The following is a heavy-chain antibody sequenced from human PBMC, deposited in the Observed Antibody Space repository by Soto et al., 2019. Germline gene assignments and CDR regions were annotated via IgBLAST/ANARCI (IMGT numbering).Heavy chain of an antibody. CDR2: ISSSSSYI. V-gene: IGHV3-21*05. CDR1: GFTFSSYS. Sequence: GGSLRLSCAASGFTFSSYSMNWVRQAPGKGLEWVSYISSSSSYIYYADSVKGRFTISRDNAKNSLYLQMNSLRAEDTAVYYCARSEYNWNYGAVVEKYYYYYYMDVWGKGTTVTVSS. J-gene: IGHJ6*03. D-gene: IGHD1-7*01. CDR3: ARSEYNWNYGAVVEKYYYYYYMDV.